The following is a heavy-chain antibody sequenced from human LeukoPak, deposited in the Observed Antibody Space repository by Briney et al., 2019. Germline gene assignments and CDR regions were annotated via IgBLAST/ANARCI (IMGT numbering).Heavy chain of an antibody. CDR1: GVSISSGGYY. J-gene: IGHJ4*02. CDR3: ARGTDDYGVDY. V-gene: IGHV4-31*03. D-gene: IGHD4-17*01. Sequence: RPSQTLSLTCTVSGVSISSGGYYWSWIRQHPGKGLEWIGYIYYSGSTYYNPSLKSRVTISVDTSKNQFSLKLSSVTAADTAVYYCARGTDDYGVDYWGQGTLVTVSS. CDR2: IYYSGST.